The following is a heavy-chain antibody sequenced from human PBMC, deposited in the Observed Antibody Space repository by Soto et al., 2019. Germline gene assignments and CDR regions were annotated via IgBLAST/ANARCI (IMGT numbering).Heavy chain of an antibody. J-gene: IGHJ4*02. D-gene: IGHD2-2*01. CDR2: INPNSGGT. Sequence: QVQLVQSGAEVKKPGASVKVSCKASGYTFTGYYMHWVRQAPGQGLECMGWINPNSGGTNYAQKFQCRVTMTRDTSISTAYMERSRLRFYDTAVYYCARDLSEYCSSTSCFPFDYWGQGTLVTVSS. CDR3: ARDLSEYCSSTSCFPFDY. CDR1: GYTFTGYY. V-gene: IGHV1-2*02.